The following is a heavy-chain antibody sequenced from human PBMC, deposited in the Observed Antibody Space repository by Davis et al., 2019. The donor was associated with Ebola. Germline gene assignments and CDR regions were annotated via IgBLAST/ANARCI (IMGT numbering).Heavy chain of an antibody. CDR1: VITFSSFA. V-gene: IGHV3-21*01. Sequence: GESLKISCADSVITFSSFAMSWVRQAPGKGLEWVSSISSSSSYIYYADSVKGRFTISRDNAKNSLYLQMNSLRAEDTAVYYCARGTYGYCISTSCYAPVTNWFDPWGQGTLVTVSS. D-gene: IGHD2-2*01. CDR2: ISSSSSYI. J-gene: IGHJ5*02. CDR3: ARGTYGYCISTSCYAPVTNWFDP.